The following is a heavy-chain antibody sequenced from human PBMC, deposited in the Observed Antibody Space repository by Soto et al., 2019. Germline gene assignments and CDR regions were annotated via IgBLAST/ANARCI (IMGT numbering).Heavy chain of an antibody. V-gene: IGHV4-39*01. CDR2: IYYSGGT. CDR3: ARQVVTAMDALDY. CDR1: GGSISSSSYY. Sequence: QLQLQASGPGLVKPSETLSLTCTVSGGSISSSSYYWGWIRQPPGKGLEWIGSIYYSGGTYYNPSLMCRVTLSVDTSQNQFSLTLSSVTAADTAVYYCARQVVTAMDALDYWGQGTLVTVSS. D-gene: IGHD5-18*01. J-gene: IGHJ4*02.